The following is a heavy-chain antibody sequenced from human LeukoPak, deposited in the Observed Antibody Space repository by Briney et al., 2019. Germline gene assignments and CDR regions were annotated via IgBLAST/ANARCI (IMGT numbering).Heavy chain of an antibody. D-gene: IGHD6-6*01. V-gene: IGHV4-59*01. CDR1: GGSISSYY. Sequence: KSSETLSLTCTVSGGSISSYYWSWIRQPPGKGLEWIGYIYSSGSTNYNPSLKSRVTISVDTSKNQFSLKLSSVTAADTAVYYCARGVSYYFDYWGQGTLVTVSS. CDR2: IYSSGST. J-gene: IGHJ4*02. CDR3: ARGVSYYFDY.